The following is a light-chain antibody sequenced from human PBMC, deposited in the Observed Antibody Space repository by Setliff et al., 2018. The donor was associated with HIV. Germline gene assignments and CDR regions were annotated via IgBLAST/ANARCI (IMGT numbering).Light chain of an antibody. CDR1: SSNIGSNT. V-gene: IGLV1-44*01. Sequence: QSVLAQPPSASGTPGQRVTISCSGSSSNIGSNTVNWYQKLPGTAPKVLIYGTNQRASGVPDRFPGSASGTSASLAISGLQSEDEADYYCAAWDESLNGFYVFGTGTKVTV. J-gene: IGLJ1*01. CDR3: AAWDESLNGFYV. CDR2: GTN.